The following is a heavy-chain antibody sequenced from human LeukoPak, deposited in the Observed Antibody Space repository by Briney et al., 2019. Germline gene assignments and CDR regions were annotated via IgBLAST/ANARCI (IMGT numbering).Heavy chain of an antibody. J-gene: IGHJ4*02. D-gene: IGHD3-22*01. CDR2: ISSSSSAI. V-gene: IGHV3-48*01. CDR1: GFTFSTYS. CDR3: ARGSTYYDSSGQVPFDY. Sequence: GGSLRLSCAASGFTFSTYSMNWVRQAPGKGLEWVSYISSSSSAIYYADSVKGRFTISRDNAKNSLYLQMNSLRAEDTAVYYCARGSTYYDSSGQVPFDYWGQGTLVTVSS.